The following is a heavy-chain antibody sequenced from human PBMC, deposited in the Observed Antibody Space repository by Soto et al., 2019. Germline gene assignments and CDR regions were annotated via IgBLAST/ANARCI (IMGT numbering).Heavy chain of an antibody. Sequence: QVPLMQSGAEVKKSGASVKVSCKASGYTFNYFGISWVRQAPGQGLEWMGWINVYNGNTDYAQKFQDRVTMTTDTATSTAYMELTSLRFDDTTIYYCARAIAGGYGHTTLDYWGQGTLVTVSS. CDR1: GYTFNYFG. CDR2: INVYNGNT. CDR3: ARAIAGGYGHTTLDY. V-gene: IGHV1-18*01. J-gene: IGHJ4*02. D-gene: IGHD5-18*01.